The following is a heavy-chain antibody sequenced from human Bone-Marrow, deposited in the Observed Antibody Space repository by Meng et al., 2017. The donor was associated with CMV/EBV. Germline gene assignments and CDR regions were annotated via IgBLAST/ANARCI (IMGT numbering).Heavy chain of an antibody. Sequence: ASVKVSCTASGYTFPSYDINWVRQATGQGLEWMGRMNPNSGNTGYAQKFQGRVTMTRNTSISTAYMELRSLRSEDTAVYYCARGVGMVLLWFGGPDWFDPWGQGTLVTVSS. D-gene: IGHD3-10*01. CDR2: MNPNSGNT. J-gene: IGHJ5*02. CDR1: GYTFPSYD. V-gene: IGHV1-8*01. CDR3: ARGVGMVLLWFGGPDWFDP.